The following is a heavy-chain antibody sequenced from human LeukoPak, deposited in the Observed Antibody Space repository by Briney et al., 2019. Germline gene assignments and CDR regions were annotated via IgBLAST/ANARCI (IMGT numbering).Heavy chain of an antibody. CDR2: IYSGGNT. CDR3: ARVGSIPAANAFDI. D-gene: IGHD6-13*01. V-gene: IGHV3-66*01. J-gene: IGHJ3*02. CDR1: GFTVSSNY. Sequence: GGSLRLSCAASGFTVSSNYMSWVRQAPGKGLEWVSLIYSGGNTYYADSVKGRFTISRDNSKNTLYLQMNSLRAEDTAVYYCARVGSIPAANAFDIWGQGTMVTVSS.